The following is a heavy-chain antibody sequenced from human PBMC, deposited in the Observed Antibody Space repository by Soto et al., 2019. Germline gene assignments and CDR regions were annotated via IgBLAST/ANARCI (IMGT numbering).Heavy chain of an antibody. CDR2: IYYSGST. J-gene: IGHJ5*02. Sequence: QVQLQESGPGLVKPSETLSLTCTVSGGSISSSYCSWIRQHPGKGLEWIGYIYYSGSTNYNPSLKSRVTISVDTSKNQFSLKLSSVTAADTAVYYCARQMDNWFDPWGQGTLVTVSS. CDR1: GGSISSSY. CDR3: ARQMDNWFDP. V-gene: IGHV4-59*08.